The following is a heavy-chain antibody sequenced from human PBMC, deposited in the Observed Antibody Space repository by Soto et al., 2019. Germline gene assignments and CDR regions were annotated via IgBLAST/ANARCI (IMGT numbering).Heavy chain of an antibody. CDR3: AGTRGYCSGGSCPTVVDY. CDR1: GGSISSYY. V-gene: IGHV4-59*01. CDR2: IYYSGST. Sequence: SGTLSLTCTVSGGSISSYYWSWIRQPPGKRLEWIGYIYYSGSTNYNPSLKSRVTISVDTSKNQFSLKLSSVTAADTAVYYCAGTRGYCSGGSCPTVVDYWGQGTLVTVSS. D-gene: IGHD2-15*01. J-gene: IGHJ4*02.